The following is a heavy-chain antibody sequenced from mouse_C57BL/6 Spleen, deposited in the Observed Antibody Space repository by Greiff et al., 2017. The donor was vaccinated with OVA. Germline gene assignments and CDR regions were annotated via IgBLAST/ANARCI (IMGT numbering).Heavy chain of an antibody. V-gene: IGHV1-47*01. CDR3: ARGTGAGFDY. D-gene: IGHD4-1*01. Sequence: VQLQQSGAELVKPGASVKMSCTASGYTFTTYPIEWIQQHPGKSLEWIGNFHPYNDATKYNEKFKGKATLTVDKSSSTVYLELSRVTSDDSAVYYCARGTGAGFDYWGQGTTLTVSS. CDR2: FHPYNDAT. CDR1: GYTFTTYP. J-gene: IGHJ2*01.